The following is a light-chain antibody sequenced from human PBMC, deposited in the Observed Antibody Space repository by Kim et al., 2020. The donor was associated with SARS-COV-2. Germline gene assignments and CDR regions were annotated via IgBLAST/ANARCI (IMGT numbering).Light chain of an antibody. V-gene: IGKV3-20*01. CDR1: QSVSSNN. Sequence: PGERATLSCRASQSVSSNNLAWYQQKPGRAPRLLLYGASNRASGIPDRFSGSGSGTDFTLTISRLEPEDFAVYHCQQYGTSPWTFGQGTKVDIK. J-gene: IGKJ1*01. CDR2: GAS. CDR3: QQYGTSPWT.